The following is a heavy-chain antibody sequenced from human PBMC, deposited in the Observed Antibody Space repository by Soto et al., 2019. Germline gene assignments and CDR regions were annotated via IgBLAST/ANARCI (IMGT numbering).Heavy chain of an antibody. CDR1: GGSISSGGYS. J-gene: IGHJ4*02. V-gene: IGHV4-30-2*01. CDR2: IYHSGST. CDR3: ARAGMTLIAYFDY. D-gene: IGHD1-20*01. Sequence: PSETLSLTCAVSGGSISSGGYSWSWIRQPPGKGLEWIGYIYHSGSTYYNPSPKSRVTISVDRSKNQFSLKLSSVTAADTAVYYCARAGMTLIAYFDYWGQGTLVTVSS.